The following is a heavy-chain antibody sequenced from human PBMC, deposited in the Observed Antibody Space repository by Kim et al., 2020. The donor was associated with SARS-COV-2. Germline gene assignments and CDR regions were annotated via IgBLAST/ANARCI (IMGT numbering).Heavy chain of an antibody. J-gene: IGHJ4*02. CDR3: ARTRTGLDY. D-gene: IGHD7-27*01. Sequence: GSTYSSPSLKSRVTITVDTSKNQFALKRSSVTAADTAVYYCARTRTGLDYWGQGTLVTVSS. V-gene: IGHV4-39*01. CDR2: GST.